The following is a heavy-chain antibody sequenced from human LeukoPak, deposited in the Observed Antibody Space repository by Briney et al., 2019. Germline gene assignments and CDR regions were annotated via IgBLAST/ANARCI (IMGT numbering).Heavy chain of an antibody. D-gene: IGHD2-15*01. CDR1: GYTFTTYG. Sequence: ASVKVSCKASGYTFTTYGISWVRRAPGQGLEWMGWISTYNGNTNYAQKLQGRGTMTTDTSTSTAYMELRSLRSDDTAVYYCARGLYCSGGSCYIFDYWGQGTLVTVSS. J-gene: IGHJ4*02. CDR2: ISTYNGNT. CDR3: ARGLYCSGGSCYIFDY. V-gene: IGHV1-18*01.